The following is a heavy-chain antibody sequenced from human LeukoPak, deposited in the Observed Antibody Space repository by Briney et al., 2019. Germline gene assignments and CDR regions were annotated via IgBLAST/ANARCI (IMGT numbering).Heavy chain of an antibody. CDR2: ISYDGSNK. CDR1: GFTFSSYA. V-gene: IGHV3-30-3*01. Sequence: PGGSLRLSCAASGFTFSSYAMHWVRQAPGKGLEWVAVISYDGSNKYYADSVKGRFTISRDNSKNTLYLQMNSLRAEDTAVYYCANTAYSPGRYFDYWGQGTLVTVSS. CDR3: ANTAYSPGRYFDY. D-gene: IGHD4-11*01. J-gene: IGHJ4*02.